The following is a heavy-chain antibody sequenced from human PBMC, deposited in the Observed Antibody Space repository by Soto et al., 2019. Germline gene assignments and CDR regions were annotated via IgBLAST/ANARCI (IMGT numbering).Heavy chain of an antibody. Sequence: GGSLRLSCAASGFTVSGNYMSWVRQAPGKGLEWVSIIYPSGSTYYANSVKGRFTVSRDDSKNTLLLQMNSLRAEDTAVYYCARAGGQQLSRFDYWGQGTLVTV. CDR1: GFTVSGNY. D-gene: IGHD6-13*01. CDR3: ARAGGQQLSRFDY. J-gene: IGHJ4*02. V-gene: IGHV3-53*01. CDR2: IYPSGST.